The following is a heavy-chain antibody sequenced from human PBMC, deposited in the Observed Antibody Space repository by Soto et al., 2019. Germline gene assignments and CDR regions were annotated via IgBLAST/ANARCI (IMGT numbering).Heavy chain of an antibody. CDR2: INPNSGGT. J-gene: IGHJ4*02. V-gene: IGHV1-2*02. CDR3: ARAPRNRDIVVVPAAIWGFDY. Sequence: QVQLVQSGAEVKKPGASVKVSCKASGYTFTGYYMHWVRQAPGQGLEWMGWINPNSGGTNYAQKFQGRVTMTRDTSISTAYMELRRLRSDDTAVYYCARAPRNRDIVVVPAAIWGFDYWGQGTLVTVSS. D-gene: IGHD2-2*02. CDR1: GYTFTGYY.